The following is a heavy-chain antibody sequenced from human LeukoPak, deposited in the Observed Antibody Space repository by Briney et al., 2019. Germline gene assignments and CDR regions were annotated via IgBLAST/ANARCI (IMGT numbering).Heavy chain of an antibody. D-gene: IGHD3-10*01. Sequence: SVKVSCKASGGTFSSYAISWVRQAPGQGLEWMGRIIPIFGIANYAQKIQGRVTITADKSTSTAYMELSSLRSEDTAVYYCAREPESGAPDYWGQGTLVTVSS. CDR2: IIPIFGIA. J-gene: IGHJ4*02. CDR3: AREPESGAPDY. CDR1: GGTFSSYA. V-gene: IGHV1-69*04.